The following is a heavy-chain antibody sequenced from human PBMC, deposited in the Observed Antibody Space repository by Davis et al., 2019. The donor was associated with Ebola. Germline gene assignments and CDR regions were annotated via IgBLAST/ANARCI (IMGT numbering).Heavy chain of an antibody. CDR1: GYTSTSYG. D-gene: IGHD3-10*01. CDR2: ISAYNGNT. CDR3: ARAREMVRGVTLIDY. V-gene: IGHV1-18*01. J-gene: IGHJ4*02. Sequence: ASVKVSCKASGYTSTSYGISWVRHAPGQGLEWMGWISAYNGNTNYAQTLQGRITMTTDTSTSTAYMELRSLRSDDTAVYYCARAREMVRGVTLIDYWGQGTLVTVSS.